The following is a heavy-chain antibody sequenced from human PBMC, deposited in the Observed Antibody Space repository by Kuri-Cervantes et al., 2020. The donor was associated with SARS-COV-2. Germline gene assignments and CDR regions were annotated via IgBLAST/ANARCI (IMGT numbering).Heavy chain of an antibody. CDR2: IWYDGSNK. CDR3: AKAYDPYGMDV. D-gene: IGHD5-12*01. V-gene: IGHV3-33*06. CDR1: GFTFSSYG. Sequence: GESLKTSCVASGFTFSSYGMHWVRQAPGKGLEWVAVIWYDGSNKYYADSVKGRFTISRDNSKNTLYLQMNSLRAEDTAVYYCAKAYDPYGMDVWGQGTTVTVSS. J-gene: IGHJ6*02.